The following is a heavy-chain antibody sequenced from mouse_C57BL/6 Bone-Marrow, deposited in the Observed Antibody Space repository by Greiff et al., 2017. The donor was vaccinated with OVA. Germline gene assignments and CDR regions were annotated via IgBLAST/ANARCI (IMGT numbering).Heavy chain of an antibody. CDR1: GYTFTDYE. CDR2: IDPEPGGT. J-gene: IGHJ4*01. D-gene: IGHD2-5*01. CDR3: TRSYSNYYAMDY. Sequence: VQLQQSGAELVRPGASVTLSCKASGYTFTDYELHWVKQTPVHGLAWIGAIDPEPGGTAYNQKFKGKAILTADKSSSTAYMELRSLTSEDSAVYYCTRSYSNYYAMDYWGQGTSVTVSS. V-gene: IGHV1-15*01.